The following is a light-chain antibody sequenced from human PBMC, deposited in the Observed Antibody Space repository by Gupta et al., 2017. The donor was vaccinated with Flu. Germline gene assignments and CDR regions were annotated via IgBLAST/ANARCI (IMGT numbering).Light chain of an antibody. CDR3: QQKDDIPIT. CDR2: GAT. V-gene: IGKV1-39*01. Sequence: DIHMTQSPSSLSPSVGGRLTISCRASQNINNNLNWYQQKSGKAPKLVVYGATSLQSGVPSRFSGSGSGTDFTLTISRLQPEDSATYCCQQKDDIPITFGGGTKVEIK. J-gene: IGKJ4*01. CDR1: QNINNN.